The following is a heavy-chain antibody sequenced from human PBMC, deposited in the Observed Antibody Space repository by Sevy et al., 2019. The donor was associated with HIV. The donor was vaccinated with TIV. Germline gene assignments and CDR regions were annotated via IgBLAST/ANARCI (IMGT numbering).Heavy chain of an antibody. CDR3: AKDTIVVVGEALDI. V-gene: IGHV3-23*01. CDR1: GFTFSNYA. CDR2: ISGRDTGT. D-gene: IGHD3-22*01. J-gene: IGHJ3*02. Sequence: GGSLRLSCAVSGFTFSNYAMSWVRQAPGKGLERVSAISGRDTGTFYADSVKGRFTISRDNSKNTLFLQMNSLRAEDTAVYYCAKDTIVVVGEALDIWGRGTMVTVSS.